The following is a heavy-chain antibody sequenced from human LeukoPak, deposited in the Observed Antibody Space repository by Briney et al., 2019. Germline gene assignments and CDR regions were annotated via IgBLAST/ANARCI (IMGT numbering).Heavy chain of an antibody. J-gene: IGHJ3*02. CDR1: GYTFSTYW. Sequence: GESLNISCTGSGYTFSTYWIGWVRQMPGKGLEWMGIIYPSGSNTRYSPSFQGHVTISADKSTHTVYLQWSSLKASDTAMYYCASPAGITRNDPLDIWGQGTMVTVSS. V-gene: IGHV5-51*01. CDR2: IYPSGSNT. D-gene: IGHD3-16*01. CDR3: ASPAGITRNDPLDI.